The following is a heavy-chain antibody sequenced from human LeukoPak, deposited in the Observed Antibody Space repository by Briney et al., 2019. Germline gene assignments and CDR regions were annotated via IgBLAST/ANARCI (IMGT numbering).Heavy chain of an antibody. D-gene: IGHD1-1*01. CDR1: GDSVSSSSAA. CDR3: ARDSVQLDHAIDY. CDR2: TYHRSKWYN. J-gene: IGHJ4*02. V-gene: IGHV6-1*01. Sequence: SQTLSLTCAISGDSVSSSSAAWNWIRQSPSRGLEWLGRTYHRSKWYNDFAVSVKSRITINPDTSENQFSLQLSSVTPEDTALYYCARDSVQLDHAIDYWGQGTLVTVSS.